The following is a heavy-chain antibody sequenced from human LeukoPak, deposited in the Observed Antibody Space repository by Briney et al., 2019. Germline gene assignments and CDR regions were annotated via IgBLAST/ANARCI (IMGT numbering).Heavy chain of an antibody. J-gene: IGHJ4*02. D-gene: IGHD6-19*01. CDR1: GFTVSNSY. CDR2: IYNGGST. CDR3: ARASQWLAFDY. V-gene: IGHV3-66*01. Sequence: GGSLRLSCAASGFTVSNSYVAWVRQAPGKGLEWLSVIYNGGSTNYGDSVKDRFTISRDNSKNKLHLQMNSLRAEDTALYYCARASQWLAFDYWGQGALVTVSS.